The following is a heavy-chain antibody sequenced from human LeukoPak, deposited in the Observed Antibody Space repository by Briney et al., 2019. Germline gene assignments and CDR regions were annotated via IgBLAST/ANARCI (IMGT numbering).Heavy chain of an antibody. D-gene: IGHD1-26*01. Sequence: GSSVNVSCKASGGTFSSYAISWVRQAPAQGLEWMGIINPRGGSTSYAQKFQDRVTMTRDTSTSTVYMELSSLRSEDTAVYYCARVVGATNDAFDIWCQGTMVTVSS. CDR3: ARVVGATNDAFDI. V-gene: IGHV1-46*01. CDR1: GGTFSSYA. J-gene: IGHJ3*02. CDR2: INPRGGST.